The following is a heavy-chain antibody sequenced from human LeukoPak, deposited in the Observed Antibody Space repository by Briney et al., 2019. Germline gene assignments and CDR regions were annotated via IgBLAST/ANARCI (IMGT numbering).Heavy chain of an antibody. D-gene: IGHD3-22*01. CDR2: ISADGTNK. CDR3: AREGYSSGRAGTFDI. Sequence: GSLSLSCATSGLTFSNSHMHWVRQPPGARMEWVALISADGTNKQFGDSAKGRFTVSRDNSRNTLDLQVDSLTVEGTAMYYCAREGYSSGRAGTFDIWGQGTMVTVSS. V-gene: IGHV3-30*04. J-gene: IGHJ3*02. CDR1: GLTFSNSH.